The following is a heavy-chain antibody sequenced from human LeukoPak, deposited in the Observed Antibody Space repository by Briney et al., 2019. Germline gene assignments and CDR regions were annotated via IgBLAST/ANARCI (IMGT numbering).Heavy chain of an antibody. CDR1: GFTFSSYG. CDR3: AKVNRPSPSPYCSSTGCPNPYFDY. J-gene: IGHJ4*02. Sequence: GGSLRLSCAASGFTFSSYGMHWVRQAPGKGLEWVAVISYDGSNKYYADSVKGRFTISRDNSKNTLYLQMNSLRAEDTAVYYCAKVNRPSPSPYCSSTGCPNPYFDYWGQGTLVTVSS. D-gene: IGHD2-2*01. V-gene: IGHV3-30*18. CDR2: ISYDGSNK.